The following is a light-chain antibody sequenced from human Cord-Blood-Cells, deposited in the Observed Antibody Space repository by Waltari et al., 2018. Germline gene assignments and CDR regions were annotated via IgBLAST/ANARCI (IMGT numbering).Light chain of an antibody. Sequence: DIQMTQSPSSLSASVGDRVTITCRASQRISSYLNWYQQKLGKAPKLLIYAASSLQSGVPSRFSGSGSGTDFTLTISSLQPEDFATYYCQQSYSTPLTFGVGTKVEIK. CDR3: QQSYSTPLT. CDR2: AAS. J-gene: IGKJ4*01. V-gene: IGKV1-39*01. CDR1: QRISSY.